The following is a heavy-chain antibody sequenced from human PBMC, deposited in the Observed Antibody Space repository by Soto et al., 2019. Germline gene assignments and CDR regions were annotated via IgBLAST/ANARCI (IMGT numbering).Heavy chain of an antibody. CDR1: DVSSGGRIFL. V-gene: IGHV4-39*01. Sequence: SETLPLPRRFSDVSSGGRIFLWAWIRRPPGKGLEWIGDMYYSGSSYSSPSLKSRVTLSVDTSKNQLSLKLNSVTAADTAVYYCARHPRDDYNYGGSGIFDYWGQGILVTGSS. J-gene: IGHJ4*02. CDR3: ARHPRDDYNYGGSGIFDY. D-gene: IGHD4-4*01. CDR2: MYYSGSS.